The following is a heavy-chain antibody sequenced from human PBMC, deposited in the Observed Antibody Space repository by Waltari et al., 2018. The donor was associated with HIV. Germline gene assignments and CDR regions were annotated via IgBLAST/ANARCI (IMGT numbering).Heavy chain of an antibody. V-gene: IGHV2-5*01. Sequence: QITLKESGPTLVKPTQTLTLTCTFSGFSLSTSGVGVGWIRQPPGKALEWLALISWKDDKRYRPSLKSRLTITKDTSKNQGVLTMTNMDPVDTATYYCAHYDRQTTPYAEYFQHWGQGTLVTVSS. D-gene: IGHD4-17*01. CDR3: AHYDRQTTPYAEYFQH. CDR1: GFSLSTSGVG. CDR2: ISWKDDK. J-gene: IGHJ1*01.